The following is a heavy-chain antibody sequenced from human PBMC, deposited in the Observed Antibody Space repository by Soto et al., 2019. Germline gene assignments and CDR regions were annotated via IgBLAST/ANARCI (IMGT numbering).Heavy chain of an antibody. CDR1: GGSISSGGYY. D-gene: IGHD1-7*01. CDR2: IYYSGST. J-gene: IGHJ4*02. Sequence: SETLSLTCTVSGGSISSGGYYWSWIRQHPGKGLEWIGYIYYSGSTYYNPSLKSRVTISVDTSKNQFSLKLSSVTAADTAVYYCARDSTGTTAIDYWGQGTLVTVSS. V-gene: IGHV4-31*03. CDR3: ARDSTGTTAIDY.